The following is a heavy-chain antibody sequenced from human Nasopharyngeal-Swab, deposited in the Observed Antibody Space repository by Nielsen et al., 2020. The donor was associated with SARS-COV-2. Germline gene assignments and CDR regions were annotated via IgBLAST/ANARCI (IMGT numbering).Heavy chain of an antibody. CDR2: MYHSGAT. Sequence: SETLSLTCTVSGGSMSSFAFDSYWAWIRQPPGMGLEWIGSMYHSGATYTNPSLKSRVTLSVDPSTTKFSLNLSSVTAADTAVYYCARWSSSSIKFDYWGQGTLVSVSS. CDR3: ARWSSSSIKFDY. D-gene: IGHD3-3*01. J-gene: IGHJ4*02. V-gene: IGHV4-39*01. CDR1: GGSMSSFAFDSY.